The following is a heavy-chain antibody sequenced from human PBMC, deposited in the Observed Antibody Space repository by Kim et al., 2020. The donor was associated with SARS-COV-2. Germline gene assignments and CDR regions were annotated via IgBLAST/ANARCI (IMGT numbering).Heavy chain of an antibody. Sequence: ASVKVSCKASGYTFTSYAMNWVRQAPGQGLEWMGWINTNTGNPTYAQGFTGRFVFSLDTSVSTAYLQISSLKAEDTAVYYCVTYYYDSSDYPDYFDYWGQGTLVTVSS. J-gene: IGHJ4*02. D-gene: IGHD3-22*01. CDR1: GYTFTSYA. V-gene: IGHV7-4-1*02. CDR2: INTNTGNP. CDR3: VTYYYDSSDYPDYFDY.